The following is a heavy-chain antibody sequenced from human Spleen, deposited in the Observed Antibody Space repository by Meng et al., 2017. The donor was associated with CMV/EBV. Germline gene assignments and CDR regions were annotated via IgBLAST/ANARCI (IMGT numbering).Heavy chain of an antibody. CDR2: ISGSGGST. V-gene: IGHV3-23*01. D-gene: IGHD6-19*01. CDR3: ARVGGIAVAGTWG. J-gene: IGHJ4*02. CDR1: GFTFSSYA. Sequence: GGSLRLSCAASGFTFSSYAMSWVRQAPGKGLEWASAISGSGGSTYYADSVKGRFTISRDTSKKTLYLQMNSLRAEDTAVYYCARVGGIAVAGTWGWGQGTLVTVSS.